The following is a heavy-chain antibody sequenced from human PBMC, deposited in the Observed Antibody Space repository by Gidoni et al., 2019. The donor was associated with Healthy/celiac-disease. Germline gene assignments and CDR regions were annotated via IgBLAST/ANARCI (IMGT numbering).Heavy chain of an antibody. J-gene: IGHJ3*02. V-gene: IGHV3-53*01. CDR2: IYSGGST. CDR1: GFTVSSNY. Sequence: EVQLVESGGGLIQPGGSLRLSCAASGFTVSSNYLSWVRQAPGKGLEWVSVIYSGGSTYYADSVKGRFTISRDNSKNTLYLQMNSLRAEDTAVYYCTEYSSSREPFDIWGQGTMVTVSS. CDR3: TEYSSSREPFDI. D-gene: IGHD6-6*01.